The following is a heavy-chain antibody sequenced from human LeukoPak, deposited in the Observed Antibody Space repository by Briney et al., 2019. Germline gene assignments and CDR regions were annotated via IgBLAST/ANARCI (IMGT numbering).Heavy chain of an antibody. Sequence: GGSLRLSCVASGFTFRSYSMNWVRQAPGKGLEWVSYISSGSNTMYYAESVKGRFTISRDNAKNSLYLQMNSLRAEDTAVYYCAREGPTIWTFNFYCWGQGPLVPVSS. D-gene: IGHD3/OR15-3a*01. CDR2: ISSGSNTM. CDR1: GFTFRSYS. J-gene: IGHJ4*02. V-gene: IGHV3-48*01. CDR3: AREGPTIWTFNFYC.